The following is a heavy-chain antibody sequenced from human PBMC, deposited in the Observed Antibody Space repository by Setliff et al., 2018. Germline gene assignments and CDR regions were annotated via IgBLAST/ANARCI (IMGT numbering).Heavy chain of an antibody. J-gene: IGHJ6*04. Sequence: ASVKVSCKASGYTFSRYSMNWVRQAPGQGLEWMGWINTNTGNPTYAQGFTGRFVFSLDTSVSTAYLQINSLKTEDTAVYYCVREGDFWVGQGDVWDKGTTVTAPQ. D-gene: IGHD2-21*02. V-gene: IGHV7-4-1*02. CDR1: GYTFSRYS. CDR2: INTNTGNP. CDR3: VREGDFWVGQGDV.